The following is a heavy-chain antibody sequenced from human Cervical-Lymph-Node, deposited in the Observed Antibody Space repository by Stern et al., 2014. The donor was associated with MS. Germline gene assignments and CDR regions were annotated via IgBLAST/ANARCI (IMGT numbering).Heavy chain of an antibody. Sequence: QVQLQESGPGLVKPSETLSLTCTVSGYSISSGYYWGWIRQPPGKGLEWIGSIYHSGSTSYNPSLKSRVTISVDTSKNHFSLKRRSGTAADTAVYYCAREPTRGYSYGSGAFDIWGQGTMVTVSS. J-gene: IGHJ3*02. CDR2: IYHSGST. V-gene: IGHV4-38-2*02. CDR1: GYSISSGYY. CDR3: AREPTRGYSYGSGAFDI. D-gene: IGHD5-18*01.